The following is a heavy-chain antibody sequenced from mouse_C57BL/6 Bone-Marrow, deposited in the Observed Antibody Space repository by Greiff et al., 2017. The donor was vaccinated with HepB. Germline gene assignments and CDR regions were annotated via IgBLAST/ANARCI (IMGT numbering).Heavy chain of an antibody. CDR1: GFTFTDYY. CDR3: ASPYYSSSPYWSFDV. V-gene: IGHV7-3*01. Sequence: EVQLVESGGGLVQPGGSLSLPCAASGFTFTDYYMSWVRQPPGKALEWLGFIRNKANGYTTEYSASVKGRFTISRDNSQSILYLPMNALRAEDSATYYCASPYYSSSPYWSFDVWGTGTTVTVSS. D-gene: IGHD1-1*01. J-gene: IGHJ1*03. CDR2: IRNKANGYTT.